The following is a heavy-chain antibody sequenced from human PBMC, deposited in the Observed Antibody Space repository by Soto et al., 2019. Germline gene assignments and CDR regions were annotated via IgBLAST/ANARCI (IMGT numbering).Heavy chain of an antibody. V-gene: IGHV4-4*07. J-gene: IGHJ4*02. Sequence: QVQLQESGPGLVKPSETLSLTCTVSGDSMTKYYWSWIRQPAGKGLEWIGRIYTSGSTNYNPSLKSRVTMSIDTSNIHFSLSLKSVTAADTAVYSCARTVGAAYYFDFWGQGALVTVSS. D-gene: IGHD1-26*01. CDR1: GDSMTKYY. CDR2: IYTSGST. CDR3: ARTVGAAYYFDF.